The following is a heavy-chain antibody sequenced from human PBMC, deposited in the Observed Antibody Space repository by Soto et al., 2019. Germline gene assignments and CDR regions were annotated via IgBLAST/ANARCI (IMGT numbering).Heavy chain of an antibody. J-gene: IGHJ4*02. Sequence: VQLVESGGGLVKPGGSLRLSCAASGFSFSDYSMNWVRQAPGKGLEWVSSISSSSSYIYYADSVKGRFTISRDNAKNSLYLQMNSLRAEDTAVYYCARDVTYYYDSSGYYFGYWGQGTLVTVSS. V-gene: IGHV3-21*01. CDR2: ISSSSSYI. CDR1: GFSFSDYS. D-gene: IGHD3-22*01. CDR3: ARDVTYYYDSSGYYFGY.